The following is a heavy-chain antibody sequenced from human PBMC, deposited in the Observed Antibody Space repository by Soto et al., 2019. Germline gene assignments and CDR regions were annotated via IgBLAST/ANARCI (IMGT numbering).Heavy chain of an antibody. CDR1: GFTFNKFA. V-gene: IGHV3-23*01. CDR2: ITNSGGST. D-gene: IGHD3-22*01. Sequence: GGSLRLSCAASGFTFNKFAMNWDRQAPGKGLEWVSTITNSGGSTYYADSVKGRFTISRDNSDNTLFLQMNSLKVEDTAIYYCAKGGPSSGFFSALDYWGQGSLVTVSS. CDR3: AKGGPSSGFFSALDY. J-gene: IGHJ4*02.